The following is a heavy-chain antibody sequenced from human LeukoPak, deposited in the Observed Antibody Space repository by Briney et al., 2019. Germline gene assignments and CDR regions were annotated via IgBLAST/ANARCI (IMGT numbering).Heavy chain of an antibody. Sequence: PGGSLRLSCAASGFTFSSYAMSWVRQAPGKGLEWVSTLYSDDSTYYADSVKGRFTISRDNLKNEVYLQMNSLRVEDTAIYYCARLFGGYFDYWGQGTLVTVSS. V-gene: IGHV3-23*05. CDR2: LYSDDST. CDR3: ARLFGGYFDY. D-gene: IGHD3-3*01. J-gene: IGHJ4*02. CDR1: GFTFSSYA.